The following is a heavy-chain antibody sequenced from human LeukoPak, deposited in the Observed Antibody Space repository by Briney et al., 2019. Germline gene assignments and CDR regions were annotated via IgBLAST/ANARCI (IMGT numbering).Heavy chain of an antibody. CDR2: ISGSGGST. CDR3: AKDPSSQIVVALGY. D-gene: IGHD3-22*01. J-gene: IGHJ4*02. Sequence: GGSLRLSCAASGFTFSSYAMSWVRQAPGNGLEWVSAISGSGGSTYYADSVKGRFTISRDNSKNTLYLQMNSLRAEDTAVYYCAKDPSSQIVVALGYWGQGTLVTVSS. CDR1: GFTFSSYA. V-gene: IGHV3-23*01.